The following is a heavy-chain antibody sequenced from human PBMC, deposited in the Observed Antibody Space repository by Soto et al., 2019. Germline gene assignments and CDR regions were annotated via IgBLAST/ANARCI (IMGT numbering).Heavy chain of an antibody. V-gene: IGHV3-21*01. CDR3: ARVKVLSEYGSGSYYLAY. CDR1: GFTFSSHS. D-gene: IGHD3-10*01. CDR2: ISSTTNYI. J-gene: IGHJ4*02. Sequence: EVQLVESGGGLVKPGGSLRLSCAASGFTFSSHSMNWVRRAPGKGLEWVSSISSTTNYIYYADSVRGRFTISRDNAKDSLFLQMNSLRAEDMAVYYCARVKVLSEYGSGSYYLAYWRQGPLVTVSS.